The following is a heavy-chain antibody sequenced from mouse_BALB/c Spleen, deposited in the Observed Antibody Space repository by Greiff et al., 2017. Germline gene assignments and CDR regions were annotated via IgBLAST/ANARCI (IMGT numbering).Heavy chain of an antibody. CDR2: ISYSGST. CDR3: ARGSRQGAWFAY. Sequence: EVKVEESGPGLVKPSQSLSLTCTVTGYSITSDYAWNWIRQFPGNKLEWMGYISYSGSTSYNPSLKSRISITRDTSKNQFFLQLNSVTTEDTATYYCARGSRQGAWFAYWGQGTLVTVSA. V-gene: IGHV3-2*02. J-gene: IGHJ3*01. CDR1: GYSITSDYA. D-gene: IGHD2-2*01.